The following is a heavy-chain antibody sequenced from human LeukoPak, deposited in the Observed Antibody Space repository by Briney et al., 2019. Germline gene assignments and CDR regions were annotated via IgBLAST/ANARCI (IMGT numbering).Heavy chain of an antibody. CDR3: ASPIVATSDAFDI. Sequence: PSETLSLTCTVSGGSISSGGYYWSWIRQHPGKGLEWIGYIYYSGSTYYNPSLKSRVTISVDTSKNQFSLKLSSVTAADTAVYYCASPIVATSDAFDIWGQGTMVTVSS. D-gene: IGHD5-12*01. CDR1: GGSISSGGYY. V-gene: IGHV4-31*03. CDR2: IYYSGST. J-gene: IGHJ3*02.